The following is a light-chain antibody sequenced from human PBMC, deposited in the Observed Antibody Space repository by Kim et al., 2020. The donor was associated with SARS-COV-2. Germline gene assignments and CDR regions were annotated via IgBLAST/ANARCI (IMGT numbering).Light chain of an antibody. Sequence: DIQMTQSPSTLSASVGDRVTITCRASQTINNHLAWYQQKPGKAPKLLIYKASNLESGVPSRFSGSGSGTEFTLTIASLLPDDFATYYCQQYNGYSRSFGQGTKVEIK. J-gene: IGKJ1*01. CDR3: QQYNGYSRS. CDR1: QTINNH. V-gene: IGKV1-5*03. CDR2: KAS.